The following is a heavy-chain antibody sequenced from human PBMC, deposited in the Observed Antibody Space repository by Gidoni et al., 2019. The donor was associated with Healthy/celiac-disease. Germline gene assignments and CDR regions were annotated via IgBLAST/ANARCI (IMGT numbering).Heavy chain of an antibody. Sequence: VQLVVSGGGFVQPWGAPSLSFAAPGVTFSSYSMNWVRQAPGKGLEWVSYISSSSSTIYYADSVKGRFTISRDNAKNSLYLQMNSLRDEDTAVYYCARHYGSSGYYPSWGQGTLVTVSS. J-gene: IGHJ4*02. V-gene: IGHV3-48*02. CDR3: ARHYGSSGYYPS. CDR1: GVTFSSYS. CDR2: ISSSSSTI. D-gene: IGHD3-22*01.